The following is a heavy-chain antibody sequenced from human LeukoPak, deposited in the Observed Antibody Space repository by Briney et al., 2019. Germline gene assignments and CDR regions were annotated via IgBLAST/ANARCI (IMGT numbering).Heavy chain of an antibody. J-gene: IGHJ4*02. V-gene: IGHV3-7*01. Sequence: PGGSLRLSCAASGFTFSSYWMTWVRQAPGKGLEWVANIKQDGSEKYYVDSVKGRFTISRDNAKNSLYLQMNSLRAEDTAVYYCARDVAIGVVPAANFDYWGQGTLVTVSS. CDR2: IKQDGSEK. CDR1: GFTFSSYW. CDR3: ARDVAIGVVPAANFDY. D-gene: IGHD2-2*01.